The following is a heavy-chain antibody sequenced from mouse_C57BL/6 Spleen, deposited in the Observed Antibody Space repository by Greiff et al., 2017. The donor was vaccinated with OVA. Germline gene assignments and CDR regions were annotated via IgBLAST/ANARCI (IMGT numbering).Heavy chain of an antibody. V-gene: IGHV1-15*01. J-gene: IGHJ2*01. CDR2: IDPETGGT. Sequence: QVQLKESGAELVRPGASVTLSCKASGYTFTDYEMHWVKQTPVHGLEWIGAIDPETGGTAYNQKFKGKAILTADKSSSTAYMELRSLTSEDSAVYYCTRFPFYWGQGTTLTVSS. CDR1: GYTFTDYE. CDR3: TRFPFY.